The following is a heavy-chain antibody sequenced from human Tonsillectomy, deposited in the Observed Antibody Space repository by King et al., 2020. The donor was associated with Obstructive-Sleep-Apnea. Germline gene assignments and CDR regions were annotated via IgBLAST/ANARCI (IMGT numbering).Heavy chain of an antibody. CDR1: GGSFSVYS. J-gene: IGHJ4*02. D-gene: IGHD4-17*01. CDR3: ASGEVYYGDYDY. Sequence: VQLQQWGAGLLKPSETLSLTCAVYGGSFSVYSLSWIRQPPGKGLEWIGEINQSGGATYTPSLKNRVTISVDTSKNQFSSRLSSVTAADTAVYYCASGEVYYGDYDYWGQGTLVTVSS. V-gene: IGHV4-34*01. CDR2: INQSGGA.